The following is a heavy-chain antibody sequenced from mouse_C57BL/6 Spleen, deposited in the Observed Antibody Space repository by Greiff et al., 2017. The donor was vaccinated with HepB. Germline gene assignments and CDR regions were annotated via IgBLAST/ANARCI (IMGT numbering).Heavy chain of an antibody. V-gene: IGHV1-15*01. Sequence: QVQLQQSRAELVRPGASVTLSCKASGYTFTDYEMHWVKQTPVHGLEWIGAIDPETGGTAYNQKFKGKAILTADKSSSTAYMELRSLTSEDSAVYYCTRYPYGNYVRYFDVWGTGTTVTVSS. CDR1: GYTFTDYE. CDR2: IDPETGGT. D-gene: IGHD2-1*01. J-gene: IGHJ1*03. CDR3: TRYPYGNYVRYFDV.